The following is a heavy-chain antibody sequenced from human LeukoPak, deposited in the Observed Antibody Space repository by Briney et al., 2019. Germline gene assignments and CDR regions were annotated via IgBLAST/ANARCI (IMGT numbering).Heavy chain of an antibody. J-gene: IGHJ6*02. CDR2: VCGGTGNT. CDR3: AKLAGSHYSHHYGMDV. D-gene: IGHD6-19*01. V-gene: IGHV3-23*01. CDR1: GFTSGSYA. Sequence: GGSLRLSCAAPGFTSGSYAMSWVRQAPRKGLEWVSVVCGGTGNTYYADSVKGRFSISRDNSKNTLYLQMNSLRAEDTAVYYCAKLAGSHYSHHYGMDVWGQGTTVTVSS.